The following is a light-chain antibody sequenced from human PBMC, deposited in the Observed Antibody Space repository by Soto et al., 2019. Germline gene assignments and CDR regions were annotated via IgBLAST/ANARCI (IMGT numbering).Light chain of an antibody. CDR1: QSISSW. J-gene: IGKJ1*01. V-gene: IGKV1-5*01. CDR2: DAS. CDR3: QQYNSYSVWT. Sequence: DIQMTQSPSSLSASVGDRVTITCRASQSISSWLAWYQQKPGKAPKLLIYDASSLESGVPSRSSGSGSGTEFTLTISSLQPDDFATYYCQQYNSYSVWTFGQGTKVDIK.